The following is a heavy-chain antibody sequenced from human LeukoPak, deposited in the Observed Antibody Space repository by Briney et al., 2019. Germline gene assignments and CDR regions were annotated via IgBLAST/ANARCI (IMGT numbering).Heavy chain of an antibody. CDR2: ISWKGDTT. D-gene: IGHD2-2*01. Sequence: LPGGSLRLSCAASGFTFNNYAMTWVRQTPGKGPEWVSLISWKGDTTAYAESVRGRFTISRDNAKNSLYLHMNSLRPEDTAFYHCARHRCSSTTCSFGSWGQGSLVTVSS. V-gene: IGHV3-20*01. CDR1: GFTFNNYA. J-gene: IGHJ4*02. CDR3: ARHRCSSTTCSFGS.